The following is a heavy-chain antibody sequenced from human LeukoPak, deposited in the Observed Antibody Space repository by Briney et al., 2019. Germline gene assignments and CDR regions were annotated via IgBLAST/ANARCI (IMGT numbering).Heavy chain of an antibody. Sequence: PSETLSLTCTVSGYSISSGYYWGWIRQPPGKGLEWIGSIYHSGSTYYNPSLRSRVTISVDTSKNQFSLKLSSVTAADTAVYYCARDIIRSGRTGTSNGVDIWGQGTMVTVSS. V-gene: IGHV4-38-2*02. J-gene: IGHJ3*02. D-gene: IGHD2-15*01. CDR3: ARDIIRSGRTGTSNGVDI. CDR2: IYHSGST. CDR1: GYSISSGYY.